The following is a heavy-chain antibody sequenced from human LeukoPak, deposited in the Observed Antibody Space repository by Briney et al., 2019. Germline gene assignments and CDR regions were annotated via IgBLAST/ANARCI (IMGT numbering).Heavy chain of an antibody. CDR2: MNPITGNT. J-gene: IGHJ5*02. Sequence: GASVKVSCRASGFIFTSYDINWVRQATGQGLEWMGWMNPITGNTGYARQFQGRITMTRDTPTSTAYMELTSLRSEDTAVYYCVRDGEGVAISVNYWFDPWGQGILVTVSS. D-gene: IGHD3-10*01. CDR3: VRDGEGVAISVNYWFDP. V-gene: IGHV1-8*01. CDR1: GFIFTSYD.